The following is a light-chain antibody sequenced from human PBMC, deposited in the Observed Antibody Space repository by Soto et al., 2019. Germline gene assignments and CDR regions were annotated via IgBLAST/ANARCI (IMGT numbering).Light chain of an antibody. CDR3: QHYGTSPPYT. CDR1: QSVSSSY. CDR2: GAS. V-gene: IGKV3-20*01. J-gene: IGKJ2*01. Sequence: EIVLTQSPGTLSLSPGERATLSCRASQSVSSSYLAWYQQKPGQAPRLLIYGASSRATGIPDRFSGSGSGTDFTLTISRLEPEDSALYYCQHYGTSPPYTFGQGTTLEIK.